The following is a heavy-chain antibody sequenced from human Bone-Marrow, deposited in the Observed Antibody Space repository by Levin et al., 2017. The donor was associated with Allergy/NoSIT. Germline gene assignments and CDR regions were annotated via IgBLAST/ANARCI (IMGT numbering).Heavy chain of an antibody. CDR3: ARLDGYYFYY. D-gene: IGHD3-9*01. CDR1: GGSISSAGYH. Sequence: PSETLSLTCTVSGGSISSAGYHWTWIRQSPGKGLEWIGYISYRGTTYYNPSLKSRLTMSLDTSEQRFSLNLNSVTAADTAIYFCARLDGYYFYYWGQGTLVTVSS. CDR2: ISYRGTT. J-gene: IGHJ4*02. V-gene: IGHV4-31*03.